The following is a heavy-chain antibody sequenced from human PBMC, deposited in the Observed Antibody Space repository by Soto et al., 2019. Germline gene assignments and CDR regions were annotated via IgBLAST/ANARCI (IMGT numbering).Heavy chain of an antibody. CDR1: GVSLSTSGVG. Sequence: QITLKESGPTLVKPTQTLTLTCTFSGVSLSTSGVGVGWIRQPPGKALEWLALIYWNDDKRYSPSLKNRLTMTKHTSQYPVVQTMTNRDPVDTATYYCALRQKITIFGVVTMPGEFDLWGQGTLVTVSA. D-gene: IGHD3-3*01. J-gene: IGHJ4*02. CDR2: IYWNDDK. V-gene: IGHV2-5*01. CDR3: ALRQKITIFGVVTMPGEFDL.